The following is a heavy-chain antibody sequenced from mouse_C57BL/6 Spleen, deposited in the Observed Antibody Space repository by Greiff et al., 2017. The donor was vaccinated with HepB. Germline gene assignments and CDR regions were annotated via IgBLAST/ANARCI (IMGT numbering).Heavy chain of an antibody. CDR2: IYPGSGST. D-gene: IGHD1-1*01. CDR3: ARENYYGSSYVGWYFDV. V-gene: IGHV1-55*01. CDR1: GYTFTSYW. Sequence: VQLQQPGAELVKPGASVKMSCKASGYTFTSYWITWVKQRPGQGLEWIGDIYPGSGSTNYNEKFKSKATLTVDTSSSTAYMQLSSLTSEDSAVYYCARENYYGSSYVGWYFDVWGTGTTVTVSS. J-gene: IGHJ1*03.